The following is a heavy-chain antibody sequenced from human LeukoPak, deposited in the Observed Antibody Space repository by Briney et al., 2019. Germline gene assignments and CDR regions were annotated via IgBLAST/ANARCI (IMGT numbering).Heavy chain of an antibody. Sequence: PGGSLRLSCAVSGFTFTNKYMSWVRQAPGKGLEWVAVIYSGGSIYYTDSVKGRFVISRDYSKNTLYLEMNSLRAEDTAVYYCARGGYSGRDPLKAFDSWGQGILVTVSS. D-gene: IGHD5-12*01. CDR3: ARGGYSGRDPLKAFDS. V-gene: IGHV3-53*01. J-gene: IGHJ4*02. CDR1: GFTFTNKY. CDR2: IYSGGSI.